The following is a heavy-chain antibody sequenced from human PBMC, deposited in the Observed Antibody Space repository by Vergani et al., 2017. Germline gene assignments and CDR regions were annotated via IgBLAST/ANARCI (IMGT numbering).Heavy chain of an antibody. CDR1: GFTFSSYA. Sequence: EVPLVESGGGLVQPGGSLKLSCSASGFTFSSYAMHWVRQAPGKGLEYVSAISSNGGSTYYADSVKGRFTISRDNSKNTLYRQMGSLRAEDTAVYYCVKDGFDSSTFDYWGQGTLVTVSA. CDR2: ISSNGGST. J-gene: IGHJ4*02. V-gene: IGHV3-64D*06. CDR3: VKDGFDSSTFDY. D-gene: IGHD5-12*01.